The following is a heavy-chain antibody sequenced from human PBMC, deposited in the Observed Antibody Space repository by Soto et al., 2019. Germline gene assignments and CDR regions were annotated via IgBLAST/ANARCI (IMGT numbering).Heavy chain of an antibody. J-gene: IGHJ6*02. Sequence: VGSLRLSCAVSGFTFSSYGMHWVRQAPGKGLEWVAVISDDGYNKYYADSVKGRFTISRDNSKNTLYLQMNSLRAEGTAVYYCAKGKRSTVTTNMDVWGQGTTVTVSS. CDR3: AKGKRSTVTTNMDV. D-gene: IGHD4-4*01. CDR1: GFTFSSYG. CDR2: ISDDGYNK. V-gene: IGHV3-30*18.